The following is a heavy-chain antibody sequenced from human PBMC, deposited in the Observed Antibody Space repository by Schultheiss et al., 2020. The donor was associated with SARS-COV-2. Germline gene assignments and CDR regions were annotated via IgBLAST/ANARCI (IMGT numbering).Heavy chain of an antibody. CDR3: ARIRGSGWSFYYFDY. CDR2: IYWNDDK. Sequence: SGPTLVKPTQTLTLTCTFSGFSLSTSGVGVGWIRQPPGKALEWLALIYWNDDKRYSPSLKSRLTITKDTSKNQVVLTMTNMDPVDTATYYCARIRGSGWSFYYFDYWGQGTLVTVSS. V-gene: IGHV2-5*01. CDR1: GFSLSTSGVG. D-gene: IGHD6-19*01. J-gene: IGHJ4*02.